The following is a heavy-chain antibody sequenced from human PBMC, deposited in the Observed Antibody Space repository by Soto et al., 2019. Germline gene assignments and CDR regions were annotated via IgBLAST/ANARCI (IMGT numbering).Heavy chain of an antibody. D-gene: IGHD3-9*01. J-gene: IGHJ4*02. Sequence: EVQLVESGGGLVQPGGSLKLSCAASGFTFSGAGMHWVRQASGKGLEWIGRIRTNANNYATAYAASVKGRFTISRNDSKTTAYLHMNSLKSEDKAVYYCTTPLVVPPPDWGQGTLVTVSS. CDR3: TTPLVVPPPD. CDR2: IRTNANNYAT. V-gene: IGHV3-73*02. CDR1: GFTFSGAG.